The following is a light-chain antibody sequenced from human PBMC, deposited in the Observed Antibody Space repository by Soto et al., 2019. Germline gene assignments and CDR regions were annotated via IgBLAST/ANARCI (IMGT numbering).Light chain of an antibody. CDR3: YSYTSSSTLYV. Sequence: LTQPASVSGSPGQSITISFTGTSSDVGGFNYVSWYQQHPGKAPKLMIYDVTDRPSGVSDRFSGSKSGNTASLTISGLQTEDEADYYCYSYTSSSTLYVYGTGTKVTVL. J-gene: IGLJ1*01. CDR1: SSDVGGFNY. CDR2: DVT. V-gene: IGLV2-14*01.